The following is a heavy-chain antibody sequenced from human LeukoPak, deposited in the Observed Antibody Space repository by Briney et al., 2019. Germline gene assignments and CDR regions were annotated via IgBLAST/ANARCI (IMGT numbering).Heavy chain of an antibody. CDR1: GFTFSSYG. J-gene: IGHJ3*02. Sequence: GGSLRLSCAASGFTFSSYGMHWVRQAPGKGLEWVAFIRYDGSNKYYAGSVKGRFTISRDNAKNSLYLQMNSLRAEDTAVYYCARDSSYAFDIWGQGTMVTVSS. CDR3: ARDSSYAFDI. CDR2: IRYDGSNK. V-gene: IGHV3-30*02. D-gene: IGHD3-10*01.